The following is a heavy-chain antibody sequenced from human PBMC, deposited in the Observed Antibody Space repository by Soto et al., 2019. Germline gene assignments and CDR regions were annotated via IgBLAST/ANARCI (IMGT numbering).Heavy chain of an antibody. V-gene: IGHV1-18*01. CDR1: GYTFTSYG. CDR2: ISAYNGNT. CDR3: ARDRGSYGKKNYYYYGMDV. Sequence: GASVKVSCKASGYTFTSYGISWVRQAPGQGLEWMGWISAYNGNTNYAQKLQGRVTMTTDTSTSTAYMELRSLRSEDTAVYYCARDRGSYGKKNYYYYGMDVWGQGTTVTVSS. D-gene: IGHD5-18*01. J-gene: IGHJ6*02.